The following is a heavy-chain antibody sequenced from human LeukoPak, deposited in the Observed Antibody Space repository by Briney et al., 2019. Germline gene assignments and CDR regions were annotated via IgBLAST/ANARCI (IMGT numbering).Heavy chain of an antibody. J-gene: IGHJ5*02. D-gene: IGHD1-26*01. CDR3: ARVTGEGATFWFDP. V-gene: IGHV3-48*03. Sequence: GGSLRLSCAASGFTFSSYEMNWVRQAPGKGLEWVSYISSSGSTIYYADSVKGRFTISRDNAKNSLYLQMNSLRAEDTAVYYCARVTGEGATFWFDPWGQGTLVTVSS. CDR2: ISSSGSTI. CDR1: GFTFSSYE.